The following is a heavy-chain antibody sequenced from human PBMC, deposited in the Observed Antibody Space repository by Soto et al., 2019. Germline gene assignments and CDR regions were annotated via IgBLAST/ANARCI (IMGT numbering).Heavy chain of an antibody. CDR2: ISASGGST. CDR3: AKVPSSSSWDDY. V-gene: IGHV3-23*01. D-gene: IGHD6-13*01. J-gene: IGHJ4*02. Sequence: GRSMRLSCAASGLNFISHARSWVRQTPGKGLEWVSGISASGGSTYYADSVKGRFTISRDNSKNTLYLQMNSLRAEDTAVYFCAKVPSSSSWDDYWGQGTLVTVSS. CDR1: GLNFISHA.